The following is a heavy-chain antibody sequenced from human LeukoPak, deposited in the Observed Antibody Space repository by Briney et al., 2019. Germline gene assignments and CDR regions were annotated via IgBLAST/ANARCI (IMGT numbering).Heavy chain of an antibody. CDR3: ARERGIRGAYDFWSGYTIGGDAFGI. CDR2: INPNSGGT. CDR1: GYTFTGYY. V-gene: IGHV1-2*06. D-gene: IGHD3-3*01. Sequence: EASVKVSCKASGYTFTGYYMHWVRQAPGQGLEWMGRINPNSGGTNYAQKFQGRVTMTRDTSISTAYMELSRLRSDDTAVYYCARERGIRGAYDFWSGYTIGGDAFGIWGQGTMVTVSS. J-gene: IGHJ3*02.